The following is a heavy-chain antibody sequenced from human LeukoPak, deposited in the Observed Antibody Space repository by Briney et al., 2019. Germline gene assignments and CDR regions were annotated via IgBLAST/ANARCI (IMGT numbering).Heavy chain of an antibody. CDR3: ARRRVYHGMDV. V-gene: IGHV4-39*01. J-gene: IGHJ6*02. CDR2: IYYSGST. D-gene: IGHD3-16*02. CDR1: GGSISSSSYY. Sequence: SETLSLTCTVSGGSISSSSYYWGWIRQPPGKGLEWIGSIYYSGSTYYNPSLKSRVTISVDTSKNQFSLRLSSVTAADTAVYYCARRRVYHGMDVWGQGTTVTVSS.